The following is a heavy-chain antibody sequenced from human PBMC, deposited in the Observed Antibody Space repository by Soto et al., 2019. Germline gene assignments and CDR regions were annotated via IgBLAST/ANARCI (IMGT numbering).Heavy chain of an antibody. J-gene: IGHJ2*01. D-gene: IGHD2-2*01. Sequence: QITLKESGPTLVKPTQTLTLTCTFSGFSLSTSGVGVGWIRQPPGKALEWLALIYWDDDKRYSPSLKSRLTITKDTSKNQVVLTMTNMDPVDTATYHCAHRTTTRYCSSTSCRKKLNWYFDLWGRGTLVTVSS. CDR1: GFSLSTSGVG. CDR2: IYWDDDK. V-gene: IGHV2-5*02. CDR3: AHRTTTRYCSSTSCRKKLNWYFDL.